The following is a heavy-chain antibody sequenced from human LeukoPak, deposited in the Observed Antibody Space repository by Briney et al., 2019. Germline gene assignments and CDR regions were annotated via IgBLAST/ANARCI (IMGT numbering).Heavy chain of an antibody. CDR3: ARDRRGSGDY. V-gene: IGHV3-30*19. Sequence: GGSLRLSCVVSGFTFSTYDMYWVRQAPGKGLEWVAVISYDGSNKYYADSVKGRFTISRDNSKNTLYLQMNSLRAEDTAVYYCARDRRGSGDYWGQGTLVTVSS. CDR2: ISYDGSNK. D-gene: IGHD3-16*01. J-gene: IGHJ4*02. CDR1: GFTFSTYD.